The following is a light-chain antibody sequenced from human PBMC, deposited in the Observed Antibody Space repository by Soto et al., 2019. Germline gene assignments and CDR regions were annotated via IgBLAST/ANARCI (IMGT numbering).Light chain of an antibody. CDR2: EVN. CDR3: SSYTSSSTLV. CDR1: SSDVGAYNY. Sequence: QSALTQPASVSGSPGQSITISCTGTSSDVGAYNYVSWYQQHPGKAPKLMIFEVNNRPSGVSNSFSGSKSGNTASLAISGLQAEDEADYYCSSYTSSSTLVFGGGTKLTVL. V-gene: IGLV2-14*01. J-gene: IGLJ2*01.